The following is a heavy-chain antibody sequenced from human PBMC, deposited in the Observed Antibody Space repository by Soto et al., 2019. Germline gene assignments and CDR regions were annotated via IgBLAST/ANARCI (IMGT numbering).Heavy chain of an antibody. D-gene: IGHD3-22*01. CDR3: TRHYHFDTSGYFPYFDL. Sequence: GGSLRLSCTASGFTCGDYSMSWFRQAPGKKQEKVDFIRSKAYGGTTEYSLSVKGIFIISRDDSKSIAYLPMISLKTEDTSVYYCTRHYHFDTSGYFPYFDLWGRGTLVTVSS. J-gene: IGHJ2*01. CDR1: GFTCGDYS. V-gene: IGHV3-49*03. CDR2: IRSKAYGGTT.